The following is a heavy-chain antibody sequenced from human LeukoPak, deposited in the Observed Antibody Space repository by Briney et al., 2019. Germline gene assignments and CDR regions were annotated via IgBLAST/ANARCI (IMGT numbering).Heavy chain of an antibody. D-gene: IGHD4-17*01. J-gene: IGHJ4*02. CDR3: ARGYGDQTCDY. V-gene: IGHV3-21*01. Sequence: GGSLRLSCAAPGFTFSSYTMNWVRQAPGKGLGWVSSISSSSGYIYYAASVKDRFTISRDNAKNSLYLQMNSPRAEDTAVYYCARGYGDQTCDYWGQGTLVTVSS. CDR2: ISSSSGYI. CDR1: GFTFSSYT.